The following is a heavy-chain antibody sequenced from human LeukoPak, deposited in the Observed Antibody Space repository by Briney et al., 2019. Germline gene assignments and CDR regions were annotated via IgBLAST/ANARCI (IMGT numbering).Heavy chain of an antibody. V-gene: IGHV1-18*01. D-gene: IGHD6-19*01. CDR3: VRGMAVVGIYLY. J-gene: IGHJ4*01. Sequence: ASVKVSCKTSGYTFSNYGISWVRQAPGQGLEWMGWIGRDGDDRKYAAKVQGRVTMTKDTSTSTAYMELRSLTSDDTAVYYCVRGMAVVGIYLYWGQGTLVTVSS. CDR2: IGRDGDDR. CDR1: GYTFSNYG.